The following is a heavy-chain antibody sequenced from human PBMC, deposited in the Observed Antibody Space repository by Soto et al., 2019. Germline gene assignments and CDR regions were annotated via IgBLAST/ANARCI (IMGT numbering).Heavy chain of an antibody. CDR2: IYYSVST. D-gene: IGHD3-10*01. CDR1: GGSISSYY. V-gene: IGHV4-59*08. CDR3: ARQGFGQLHGLVDV. J-gene: IGHJ6*02. Sequence: SETLSLTCTVSGGSISSYYWSWIRQPPGKGLEWIGYIYYSVSTNYNPSLKSRVTMSVDTSKNQFSLKVSSVTAADTALYYCARQGFGQLHGLVDVWGPGTTVTVSS.